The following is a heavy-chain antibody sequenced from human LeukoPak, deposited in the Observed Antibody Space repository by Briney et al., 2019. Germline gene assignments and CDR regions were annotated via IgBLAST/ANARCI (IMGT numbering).Heavy chain of an antibody. J-gene: IGHJ4*02. D-gene: IGHD3-22*01. Sequence: ASVKVSCKASGYTFTNYGITWVRQAPGQGFEWMGWISADNGNTNYAQKLQGRVTVTTDTSTSTGYMELRSLTSDDTAVYYCARDMYYDTSGYFDFDYWGQGTLVTVSS. V-gene: IGHV1-18*01. CDR1: GYTFTNYG. CDR2: ISADNGNT. CDR3: ARDMYYDTSGYFDFDY.